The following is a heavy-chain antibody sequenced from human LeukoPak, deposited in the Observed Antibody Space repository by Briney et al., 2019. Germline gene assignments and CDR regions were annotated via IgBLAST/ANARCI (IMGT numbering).Heavy chain of an antibody. CDR1: GGTFSNYA. CDR3: ARDRYCTNGVCLWGDY. J-gene: IGHJ4*02. D-gene: IGHD2-8*01. V-gene: IGHV1-69*04. CDR2: INPILGIA. Sequence: SVKVSCKASGGTFSNYAISWVRQAPGQGLEWMGRINPILGIANYAQKFQGRVTITADKSTSKAYMKMSSLRSEDTAVYYCARDRYCTNGVCLWGDYWGQGTLVTVSS.